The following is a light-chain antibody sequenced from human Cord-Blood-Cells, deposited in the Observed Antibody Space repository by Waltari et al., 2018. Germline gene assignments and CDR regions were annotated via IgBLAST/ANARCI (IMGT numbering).Light chain of an antibody. J-gene: IGKJ1*01. CDR3: QQSYSTVWT. CDR2: AAS. V-gene: IGKV1-39*01. Sequence: DIQMTQSTSSLSASVGARVTITCRASQSLSSYLHWYQQKPGKAPKLLIYAASSLQSGVPSRFSGSGSGTDFTLTISSLQPEDFATYYCQQSYSTVWTFGQGTKVEIK. CDR1: QSLSSY.